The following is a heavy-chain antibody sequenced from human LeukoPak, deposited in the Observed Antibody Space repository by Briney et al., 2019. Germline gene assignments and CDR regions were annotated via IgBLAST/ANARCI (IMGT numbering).Heavy chain of an antibody. CDR3: ARSSSSHRRSDY. CDR2: ISYDGSNK. D-gene: IGHD6-13*01. V-gene: IGHV3-30-3*01. Sequence: GGSLRLSCAASGFTFSSYAMHWVRQAPGKGLEWVAVISYDGSNKYYADSVKGRFTISRDNSKNTLYLQMSSLRAEDTAVYYCARSSSSHRRSDYWGQGTLVTVSS. J-gene: IGHJ4*02. CDR1: GFTFSSYA.